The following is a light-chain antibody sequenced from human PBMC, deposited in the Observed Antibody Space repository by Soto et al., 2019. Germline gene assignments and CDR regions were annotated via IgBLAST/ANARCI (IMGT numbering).Light chain of an antibody. J-gene: IGLJ2*01. V-gene: IGLV2-8*01. Sequence: QSALTQPASASGSPGQSVTSSCTGTSSDVGGYNYVSWYQQHPGKAPKLMISEASKRPSGVPDRFSGSKSGNTASLTVSGLQAEDEADYYCSSFAGNNNGVFGGGTKLTVL. CDR2: EAS. CDR1: SSDVGGYNY. CDR3: SSFAGNNNGV.